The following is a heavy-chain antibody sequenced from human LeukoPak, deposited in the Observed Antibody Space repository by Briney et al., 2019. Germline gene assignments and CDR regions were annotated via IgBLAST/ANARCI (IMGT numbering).Heavy chain of an antibody. V-gene: IGHV3-30*19. CDR3: ARAKIASTVIYYYMDV. Sequence: GGSLRLSCAASGFTFSTYGMHWVRQAPGKGLEWVAVISYDGSNKYYADSVKGRFTISRDNSKNTLFLQMNSLRAEDTAVYYCARAKIASTVIYYYMDVWGKGTTVTVSS. J-gene: IGHJ6*03. D-gene: IGHD2-21*02. CDR1: GFTFSTYG. CDR2: ISYDGSNK.